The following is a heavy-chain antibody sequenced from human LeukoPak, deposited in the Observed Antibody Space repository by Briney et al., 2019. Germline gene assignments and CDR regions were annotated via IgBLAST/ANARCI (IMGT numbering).Heavy chain of an antibody. D-gene: IGHD6-13*01. CDR1: GFTFDNYA. J-gene: IGHJ5*02. CDR2: INWDGSSK. CDR3: ARDREAAAGTYWFDP. Sequence: GGSLRLSCAASGFTFDNYAMSWVRQAPGKGLEWVSGINWDGSSKGYADSVKGRFTISRDNAKNPLYLQMNSLRAEDTALYHCARDREAAAGTYWFDPWGQGTLVTVSS. V-gene: IGHV3-20*01.